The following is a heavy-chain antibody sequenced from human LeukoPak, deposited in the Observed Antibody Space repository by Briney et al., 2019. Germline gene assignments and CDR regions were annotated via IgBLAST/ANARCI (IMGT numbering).Heavy chain of an antibody. CDR1: GGSFNDYY. V-gene: IGHV4-34*01. D-gene: IGHD3-10*01. J-gene: IGHJ4*02. CDR2: INHSGST. Sequence: PSETLSLTCALYGGSFNDYYWSWIRQSPGKGLEWIGEINHSGSTNYNPSLKSRVTISVDTSKNQFSLKLSSVTAADTAVYYCASLHQVRGLTVFDYWGQGALVTVSS. CDR3: ASLHQVRGLTVFDY.